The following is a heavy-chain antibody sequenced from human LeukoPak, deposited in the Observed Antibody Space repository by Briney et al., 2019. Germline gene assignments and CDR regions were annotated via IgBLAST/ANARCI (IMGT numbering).Heavy chain of an antibody. Sequence: ASVKVSCRASGYTFTDYYLHWVRQAPGQGLEWMGWISPNIGDTNFAQKFQGRVTMTRDTSINTAYMELNRLTTDDTAVYYCAREDLYTYPLDFWGQGTLVTVSS. CDR1: GYTFTDYY. CDR2: ISPNIGDT. CDR3: AREDLYTYPLDF. V-gene: IGHV1-2*02. J-gene: IGHJ1*01. D-gene: IGHD5-24*01.